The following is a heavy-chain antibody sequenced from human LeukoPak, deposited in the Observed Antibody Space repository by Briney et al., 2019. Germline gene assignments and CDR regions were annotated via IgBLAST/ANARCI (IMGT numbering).Heavy chain of an antibody. D-gene: IGHD3-22*01. CDR1: GFTSRNHV. Sequence: SLRLSCAASGFTSRNHVMPSVREAAGPRLKCMTAISYDGIIKSSAASVNSRFTISRPYTNTRLNLPLNCLRSEHTAVYYCSKRHDDSSGYHHHYFEYWGQGTLVSVSS. J-gene: IGHJ4*02. CDR2: ISYDGIIK. V-gene: IGHV3-30*18. CDR3: SKRHDDSSGYHHHYFEY.